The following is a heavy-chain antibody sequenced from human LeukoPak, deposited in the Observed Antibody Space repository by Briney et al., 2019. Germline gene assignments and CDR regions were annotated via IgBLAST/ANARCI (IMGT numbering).Heavy chain of an antibody. CDR3: AKIPVSYSSGWSNFDY. J-gene: IGHJ4*02. V-gene: IGHV3-23*01. Sequence: GGSLRLSCAASGFTFSSYAMSWVRQAPGKGLEWVSGVSGSGGSTYYADSVKGRFTISRDNSKNTLYLQMNSLRAEDTAVYYCAKIPVSYSSGWSNFDYWGRGTLVTVSS. CDR2: VSGSGGST. D-gene: IGHD6-19*01. CDR1: GFTFSSYA.